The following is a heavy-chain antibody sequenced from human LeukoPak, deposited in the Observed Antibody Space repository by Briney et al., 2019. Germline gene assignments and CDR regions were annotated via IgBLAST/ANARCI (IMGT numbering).Heavy chain of an antibody. Sequence: GGSLRLSCAASGFTFSSHSMNWIRQAPGKGLEWVSSISSRSSFIYYADSVKGRFTISRDNAKNSLYLHMNSLRAEDTAVYYCARDCMEGPCDIWGQGTMVTVSS. CDR2: ISSRSSFI. CDR1: GFTFSSHS. CDR3: ARDCMEGPCDI. V-gene: IGHV3-21*01. J-gene: IGHJ3*02. D-gene: IGHD2-8*01.